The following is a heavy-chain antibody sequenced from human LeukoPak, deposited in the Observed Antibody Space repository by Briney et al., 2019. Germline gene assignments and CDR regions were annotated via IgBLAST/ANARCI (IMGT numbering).Heavy chain of an antibody. D-gene: IGHD6-6*01. CDR3: ARSSYSSSSSV. CDR2: IYHSGST. J-gene: IGHJ3*01. V-gene: IGHV4-30-2*01. CDR1: GGSISSGDYS. Sequence: SETLSLTRAVSGGSISSGDYSWSWIRQPPGKGLEWIGYIYHSGSTYYNPSLKSRVTISVDRSKNQFSLRLSSVTAADTAVYYCARSSYSSSSSVWGQGTMVTVSS.